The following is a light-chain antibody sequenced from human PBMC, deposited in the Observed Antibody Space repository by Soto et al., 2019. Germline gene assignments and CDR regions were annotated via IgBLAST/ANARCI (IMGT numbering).Light chain of an antibody. V-gene: IGKV3D-15*01. CDR2: GAS. Sequence: EIVMTQSPVTLSASPGERVTLSCRASQSVNINLAWYQQRHGHAPRVLMYGASNRACGIPDKFSGSGSGTDFTLSISSLEPDDFALYFCQQYKDWPPLTFGGGTRVEIK. J-gene: IGKJ4*01. CDR3: QQYKDWPPLT. CDR1: QSVNIN.